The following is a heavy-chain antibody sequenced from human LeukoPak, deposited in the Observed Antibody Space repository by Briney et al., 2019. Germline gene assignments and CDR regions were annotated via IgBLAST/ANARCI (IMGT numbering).Heavy chain of an antibody. CDR2: INHSGST. D-gene: IGHD4-17*01. V-gene: IGHV4-39*07. J-gene: IGHJ4*02. CDR1: GGSIRSSYYY. Sequence: ETLSLTCTVSGGSIRSSYYYWGWIRQPPGKGLEWIGEINHSGSTNYNASLKSRVTISVDTSKNLFSLKLSSVTAADTSVYYCARGFGDYGANGGEEYDYWGQGTLVTVSS. CDR3: ARGFGDYGANGGEEYDY.